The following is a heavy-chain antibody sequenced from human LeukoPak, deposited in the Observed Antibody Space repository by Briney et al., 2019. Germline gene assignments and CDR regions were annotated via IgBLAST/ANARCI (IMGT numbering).Heavy chain of an antibody. J-gene: IGHJ3*02. V-gene: IGHV3-33*01. CDR3: AREHNGIYRKAAAFVI. CDR1: GCTFSSYG. CDR2: IWYDGSNK. Sequence: GGSLRLSCAAAGCTFSSYGMHWGRQAPGKGLEWVAVIWYDGSNKYYADSVKGRFTISRDNSKNTLYLQMNSLRAEDTAVYYCAREHNGIYRKAAAFVICGQGTMVTVSS. D-gene: IGHD1-7*01.